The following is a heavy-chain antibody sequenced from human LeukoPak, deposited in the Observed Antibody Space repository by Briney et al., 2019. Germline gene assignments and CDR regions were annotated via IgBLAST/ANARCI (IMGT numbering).Heavy chain of an antibody. J-gene: IGHJ5*02. V-gene: IGHV6-1*01. CDR3: ARSFIIAAARNWFDP. CDR2: TYYRSKWYN. CDR1: GDSISSNSAA. D-gene: IGHD6-13*01. Sequence: SQTLSLTCAISGDSISSNSAAWNWIKQSPSRGLEWLGRTYYRSKWYNDYAVSVKSRITINPDTSKNQFSLQLNSVTPEDTAVYYCARSFIIAAARNWFDPWGQGTLVTVSS.